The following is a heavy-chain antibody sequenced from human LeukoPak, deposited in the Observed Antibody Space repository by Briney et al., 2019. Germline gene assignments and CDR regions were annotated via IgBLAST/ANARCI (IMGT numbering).Heavy chain of an antibody. CDR3: AKEGDGYH. CDR2: IRWDGGST. V-gene: IGHV3-43*01. CDR1: GFTFNNAW. D-gene: IGHD5-24*01. Sequence: GDSLRLSCAVSGFTFNNAWMNWVRQAPGRGLEWVSLIRWDGGSTYYADSVKGRFTISRDNSKNSLYLQMNSLRTEDTALYYCAKEGDGYHWGQGTMVTVSS. J-gene: IGHJ3*01.